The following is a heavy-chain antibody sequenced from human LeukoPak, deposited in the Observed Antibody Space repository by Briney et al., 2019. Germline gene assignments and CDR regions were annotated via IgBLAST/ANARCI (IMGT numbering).Heavy chain of an antibody. CDR2: INYSGGT. CDR1: GGSFSGYY. Sequence: KSSETLSLTCAVYGGSFSGYYWTWIRQPPGKGLEWIGEINYSGGTNYNPSLKSRVTISVDTSKNQFSLKLSSVTAADTAVYYCARETSQKGAHYMDVWGKGTTVTISS. D-gene: IGHD3-16*01. J-gene: IGHJ6*03. CDR3: ARETSQKGAHYMDV. V-gene: IGHV4-34*01.